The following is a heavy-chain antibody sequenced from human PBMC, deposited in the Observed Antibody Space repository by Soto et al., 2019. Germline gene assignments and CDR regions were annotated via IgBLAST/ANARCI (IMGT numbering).Heavy chain of an antibody. CDR1: GGTFSSYA. CDR3: ARNNEGGVYYAPSYYYYGRAV. CDR2: IIPIFGTA. Sequence: GASVKVSCKASGGTFSSYAISWVRQAPGQGLEWMGGIIPIFGTANYAQKFQGRVTITADESTSTAYMELSSLRSEDTAVYYCARNNEGGVYYAPSYYYYGRAVGGQGTGVPFS. J-gene: IGHJ6*02. D-gene: IGHD3-22*01. V-gene: IGHV1-69*13.